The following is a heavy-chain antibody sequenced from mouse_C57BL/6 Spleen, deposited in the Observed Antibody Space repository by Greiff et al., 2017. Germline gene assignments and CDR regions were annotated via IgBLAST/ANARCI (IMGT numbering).Heavy chain of an antibody. CDR2: INPGSGGT. Sequence: QVQLQQSGAELVRPGTSVKVSCKASGYAFTNYLIEWVKQRPGQGLEWIGVINPGSGGTNYNEKLKGKATLTADKSSSTAYMQLSSLTSEDSAVYFCARADYYGRPFDYWGQGTTLTVSS. CDR1: GYAFTNYL. V-gene: IGHV1-54*01. CDR3: ARADYYGRPFDY. D-gene: IGHD1-1*01. J-gene: IGHJ2*01.